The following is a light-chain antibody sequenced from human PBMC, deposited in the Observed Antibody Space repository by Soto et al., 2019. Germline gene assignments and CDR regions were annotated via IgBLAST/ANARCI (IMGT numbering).Light chain of an antibody. Sequence: QSALTQPRSVSGSPGQSVTISCTGTSSDVGDYKYVSWYRQHPGKAPKLMIYDVSERPSGVPDRFSGSKSGNTASLTISGLQAEDEADYYCCSYAGSHSYVFGTGTKLTVL. CDR1: SSDVGDYKY. CDR3: CSYAGSHSYV. CDR2: DVS. J-gene: IGLJ1*01. V-gene: IGLV2-11*01.